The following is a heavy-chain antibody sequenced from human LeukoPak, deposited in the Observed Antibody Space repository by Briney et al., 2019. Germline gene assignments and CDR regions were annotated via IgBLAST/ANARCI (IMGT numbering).Heavy chain of an antibody. Sequence: GSLRLSCAASGFTFSSFSMNWVRQAPGKGLEWISHISTGTYIAYTDSVKGRFTISRDNSKNTLYLQMNSLRADDTAVYYCARRAGEYSHPYDYWGQGTLVTVSS. J-gene: IGHJ4*02. D-gene: IGHD4-17*01. CDR2: ISTGTYI. V-gene: IGHV3-21*05. CDR1: GFTFSSFS. CDR3: ARRAGEYSHPYDY.